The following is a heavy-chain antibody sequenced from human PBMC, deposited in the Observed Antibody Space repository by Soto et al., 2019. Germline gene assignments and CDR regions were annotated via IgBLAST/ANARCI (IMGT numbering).Heavy chain of an antibody. J-gene: IGHJ4*02. Sequence: QVQLVESGGGVVQPGRSLRLSCAASGFTFSSYAMHWVRQAPGKGLEWVAVISYDGSNKYYADSVKGRFTISRDNSKNTLYLQMNSLRAEDTAVYYCARDKIWRASDYWGQGTLVTVSS. D-gene: IGHD3-3*01. V-gene: IGHV3-30-3*01. CDR3: ARDKIWRASDY. CDR1: GFTFSSYA. CDR2: ISYDGSNK.